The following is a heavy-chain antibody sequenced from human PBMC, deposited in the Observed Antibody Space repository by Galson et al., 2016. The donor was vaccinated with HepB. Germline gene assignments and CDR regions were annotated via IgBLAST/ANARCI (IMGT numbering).Heavy chain of an antibody. D-gene: IGHD4-23*01. Sequence: SLRLSCAASGFSLSKHWMNWVRQAPGKGLEWLANIKEDGGDKYYVASVKGRFPISRDNGKNSLYLQMSSLRDEDTAVYYCARIAYGGNGPFDIWGQGTMVTVSS. CDR3: ARIAYGGNGPFDI. J-gene: IGHJ3*02. V-gene: IGHV3-7*03. CDR1: GFSLSKHW. CDR2: IKEDGGDK.